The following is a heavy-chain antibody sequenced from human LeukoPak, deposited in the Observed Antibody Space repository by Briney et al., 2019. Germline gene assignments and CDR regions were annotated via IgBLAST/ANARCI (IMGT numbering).Heavy chain of an antibody. Sequence: PGRSLRLSCAASGFTFSSYAMHWVRQAPGKGLEWVAVISYDGSNKYYADSVKGRFTISRDNSKNTLYLQMNSLRAEDTAVYYCARSYYGSGSFDFDIWGQGTMVTVSS. V-gene: IGHV3-30*04. CDR2: ISYDGSNK. D-gene: IGHD3-10*01. CDR3: ARSYYGSGSFDFDI. CDR1: GFTFSSYA. J-gene: IGHJ3*02.